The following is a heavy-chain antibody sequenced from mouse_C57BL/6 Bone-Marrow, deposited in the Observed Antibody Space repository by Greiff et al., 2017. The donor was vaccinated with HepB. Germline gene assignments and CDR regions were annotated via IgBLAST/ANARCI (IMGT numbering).Heavy chain of an antibody. V-gene: IGHV5-15*01. D-gene: IGHD2-4*01. Sequence: EVKLVESGGGLVQPGGSLKLSCAASGFTFSDYGMAWVRQAPRKGPEWVAFISNLAYSIYYADTVTGRFTISRENAKNTLYLEMSSLRSEDTAMYYCAKGMIEYFDVWGTGTTVTVSS. CDR2: ISNLAYSI. CDR1: GFTFSDYG. CDR3: AKGMIEYFDV. J-gene: IGHJ1*03.